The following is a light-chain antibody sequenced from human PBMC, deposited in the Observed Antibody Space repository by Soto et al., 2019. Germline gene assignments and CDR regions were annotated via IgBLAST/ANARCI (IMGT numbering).Light chain of an antibody. CDR2: WAS. CDR1: QSVLYSSNNKTY. CDR3: QQYYSTPFT. Sequence: DIVMTQSPDSLAVSLGERATINCKSSQSVLYSSNNKTYLAWYQQKPGQPPKLLIYWASTRESGVPDRFSGSGSVTDFTLTISSLQAEAVAVYYCQQYYSTPFTFGPGTKVDIK. V-gene: IGKV4-1*01. J-gene: IGKJ3*01.